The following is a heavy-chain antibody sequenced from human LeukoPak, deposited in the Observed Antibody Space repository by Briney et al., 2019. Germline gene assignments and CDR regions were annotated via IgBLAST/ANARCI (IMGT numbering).Heavy chain of an antibody. J-gene: IGHJ3*01. CDR2: IYYSGST. Sequence: PSQTLSLTCTVSGVSLSSDKYYWTWIRQRPGKGLEWIGHIYYSGSTSFNPSLKSRVSMSMYTSKSQFSLKLTSVTAADTAVYYCGTPYCGAISCLDVFDVWGQGTVVTVSS. CDR3: GTPYCGAISCLDVFDV. CDR1: GVSLSSDKYY. V-gene: IGHV4-31*03. D-gene: IGHD2-21*01.